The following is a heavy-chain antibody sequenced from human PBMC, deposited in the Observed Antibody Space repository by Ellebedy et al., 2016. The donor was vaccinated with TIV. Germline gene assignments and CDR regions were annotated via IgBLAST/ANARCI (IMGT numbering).Heavy chain of an antibody. CDR3: ASRGVPLGYCSGGSCLDTYYYYGMDV. D-gene: IGHD2-15*01. V-gene: IGHV1-69*02. J-gene: IGHJ6*02. CDR1: GYTFTRYP. CDR2: IIPILGIP. Sequence: AASVKVSCKASGYTFTRYPIHWVRQAPGQRLEWMGRIIPILGIPNYAQKFQGRVTITADTSTSTAYLELSSLRSEDTAVYYCASRGVPLGYCSGGSCLDTYYYYGMDVWGQGTTVTVSS.